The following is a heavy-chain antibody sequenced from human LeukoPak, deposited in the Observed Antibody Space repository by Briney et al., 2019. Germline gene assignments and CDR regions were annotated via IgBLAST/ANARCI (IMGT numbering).Heavy chain of an antibody. Sequence: PGGSLRLSCAASGFTFSSYAMSWVRQAPGKGLEWVSAISGSGGSTYYADSVKGRFTISRDNSKNTLYLQMNSLRAEDTAVYYCARDSADFWSGHYSRRAPSLDYWGQGTLVTVSS. CDR2: ISGSGGST. CDR1: GFTFSSYA. CDR3: ARDSADFWSGHYSRRAPSLDY. J-gene: IGHJ4*02. V-gene: IGHV3-23*01. D-gene: IGHD3-3*01.